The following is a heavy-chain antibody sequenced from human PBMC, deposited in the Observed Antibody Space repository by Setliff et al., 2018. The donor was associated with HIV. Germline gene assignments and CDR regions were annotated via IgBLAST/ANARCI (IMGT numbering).Heavy chain of an antibody. Sequence: PSETLSLTCAVYGGSFSGYYWSWIRQAPGKGLEWIGEINHSGSTNYNPSLKSRVTISVDTSKNQFSLKLSSVTASDTAVYYCARRYRIAARPKWFDPWGQGTLVTVSS. D-gene: IGHD6-6*01. CDR2: INHSGST. CDR3: ARRYRIAARPKWFDP. J-gene: IGHJ5*02. V-gene: IGHV4-34*01. CDR1: GGSFSGYY.